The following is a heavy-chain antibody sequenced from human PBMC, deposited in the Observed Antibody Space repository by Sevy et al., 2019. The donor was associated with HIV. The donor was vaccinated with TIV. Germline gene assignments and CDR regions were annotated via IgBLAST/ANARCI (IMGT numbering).Heavy chain of an antibody. J-gene: IGHJ6*02. V-gene: IGHV4-39*01. Sequence: SETLSLTCTVSGGSVSSSSYYWGWIRQPPGKGLEWIGSIYYTGSTNHNPSLKSRVTISVDSSKNPFSLKLSSVTAADTAIYYCERPESTTVTYGMDVWGQGTTVTVSS. D-gene: IGHD1-1*01. CDR2: IYYTGST. CDR3: ERPESTTVTYGMDV. CDR1: GGSVSSSSYY.